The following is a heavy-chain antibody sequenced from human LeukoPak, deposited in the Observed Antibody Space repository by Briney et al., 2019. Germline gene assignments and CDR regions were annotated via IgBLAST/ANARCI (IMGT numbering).Heavy chain of an antibody. J-gene: IGHJ4*02. V-gene: IGHV3-23*01. Sequence: PGGSLRLSCAASGFTFSSYAMSWVRQAPGKGLEWVSAISGSGGSTYYADSVKGRFTISRDNSENTLYLQMNSLSAEDTAVYYCAILHIHSSGSDYWGQGTLVTVSS. CDR1: GFTFSSYA. D-gene: IGHD6-19*01. CDR2: ISGSGGST. CDR3: AILHIHSSGSDY.